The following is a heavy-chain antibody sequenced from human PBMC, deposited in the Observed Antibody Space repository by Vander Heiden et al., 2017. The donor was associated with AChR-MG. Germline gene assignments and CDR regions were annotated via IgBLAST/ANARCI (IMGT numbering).Heavy chain of an antibody. CDR1: GCTFTSYG. CDR3: AGDRGSYSSSWYLPFDP. V-gene: IGHV3-21*01. D-gene: IGHD6-13*01. J-gene: IGHJ5*02. Sequence: VQLVSSARGLGKPGRSQVLSCAASGCTFTSYGMNLLRQPPGKRLEWVSSISSSSSYIYYADSVKGRFPISRDNAKTSLYLQMNSLRAEDTAVYYCAGDRGSYSSSWYLPFDPWGQGTLVTVSS. CDR2: ISSSSSYI.